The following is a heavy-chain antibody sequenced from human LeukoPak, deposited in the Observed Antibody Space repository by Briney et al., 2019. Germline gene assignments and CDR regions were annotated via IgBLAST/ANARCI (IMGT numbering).Heavy chain of an antibody. CDR2: INPSAGST. V-gene: IGHV1-2*04. Sequence: ASVKVSCKASGYTFTSYYMHWVRQAPGLGLEWMGIINPSAGSTNYAQKFQGWVTMTRDTSISTAYMELSRLRSDDTAVYYCARGTGYSYGSVGYWGQGTLVTVSS. CDR3: ARGTGYSYGSVGY. CDR1: GYTFTSYY. D-gene: IGHD5-18*01. J-gene: IGHJ4*02.